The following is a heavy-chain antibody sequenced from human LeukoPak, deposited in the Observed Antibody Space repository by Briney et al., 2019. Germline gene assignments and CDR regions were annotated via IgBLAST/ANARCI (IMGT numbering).Heavy chain of an antibody. CDR2: ISGSGGST. V-gene: IGHV3-23*01. D-gene: IGHD4-23*01. CDR3: AKARTVVTTPDY. J-gene: IGHJ4*02. Sequence: GSLRLSCAASGFTFSSYAMSWVRQAPGKGLEWVSTISGSGGSTYYADSVKGRFTISRDNSKNTLHVQMNSLRAEDTAVYYCAKARTVVTTPDYWGQGTLVTVSS. CDR1: GFTFSSYA.